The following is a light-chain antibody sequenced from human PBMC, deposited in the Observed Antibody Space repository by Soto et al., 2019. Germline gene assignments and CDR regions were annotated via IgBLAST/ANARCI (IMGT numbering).Light chain of an antibody. CDR2: GAS. CDR1: QSVSSN. V-gene: IGKV3-15*01. CDR3: QQYGRP. J-gene: IGKJ1*01. Sequence: IGMTQSPATLSVFQGERATLSCRASQSVSSNLAWYQQKPGQAPRLLIYGASTRATGIPARFSGSGSGTDFTLTISRLEPEDFAVYYCQQYGRPFGQGTKVDIK.